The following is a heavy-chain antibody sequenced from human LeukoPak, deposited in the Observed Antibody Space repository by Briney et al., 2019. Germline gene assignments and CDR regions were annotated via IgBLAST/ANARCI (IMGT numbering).Heavy chain of an antibody. CDR1: GFTFSNYW. J-gene: IGHJ3*02. V-gene: IGHV3-7*01. CDR3: ARDRAQGAFDI. CDR2: IKQDGSEK. Sequence: GGSLRLSCAASGFTFSNYWITWVRQAPGKGLEWVANIKQDGSEKYYVGSVKGRFTISRDNSKNTLYLQMNSLRAEDTAVYYCARDRAQGAFDIWGQGTMVTVSS.